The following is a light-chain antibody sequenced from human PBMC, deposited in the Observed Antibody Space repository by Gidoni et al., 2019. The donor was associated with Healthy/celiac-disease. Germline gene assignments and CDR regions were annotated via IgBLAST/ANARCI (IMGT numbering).Light chain of an antibody. CDR2: GKN. V-gene: IGLV3-19*01. J-gene: IGLJ2*01. Sequence: SSELTQDPAVSAASGQTVRITCQGASLRSYYASWYQQQPGQSPVLVIYGKNNRPSGIPDRFSGSSSGNTASLTITGAQAEDEADYYCNSRDSSGNHVVFGGGTKLTVL. CDR1: SLRSYY. CDR3: NSRDSSGNHVV.